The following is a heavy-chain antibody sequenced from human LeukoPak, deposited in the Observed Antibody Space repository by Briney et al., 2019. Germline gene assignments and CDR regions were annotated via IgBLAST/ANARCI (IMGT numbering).Heavy chain of an antibody. J-gene: IGHJ4*02. CDR3: ARGGCDFWSGYYWIY. V-gene: IGHV4-4*07. CDR1: GGSISSYY. Sequence: PSETLSLTCTVSGGSISSYYWSWIRQPAGKGLEWIGRIYTSGSTNYNPSLKSRVTMSVDTSKNQFSLKLSSVTAADTAVYYCARGGCDFWSGYYWIYWGQGTLVTVSS. D-gene: IGHD3-3*01. CDR2: IYTSGST.